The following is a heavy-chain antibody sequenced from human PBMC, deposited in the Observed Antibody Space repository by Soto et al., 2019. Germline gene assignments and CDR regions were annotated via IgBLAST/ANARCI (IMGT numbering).Heavy chain of an antibody. J-gene: IGHJ4*02. CDR3: ARVDVVTLEQSFDY. CDR2: INPNSGGT. V-gene: IGHV1-2*02. D-gene: IGHD3-22*01. CDR1: GYTFTGYY. Sequence: ASVKVSCKASGYTFTGYYMHWVRQAPGQGLEWMGWINPNSGGTNYAQKFQGRVTMTRDTSISTAYMELSRLRSDDTAVYYCARVDVVTLEQSFDYWGQGTLVTVYS.